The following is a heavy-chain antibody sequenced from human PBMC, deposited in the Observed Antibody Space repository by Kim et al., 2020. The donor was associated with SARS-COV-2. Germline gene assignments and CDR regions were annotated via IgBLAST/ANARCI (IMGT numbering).Heavy chain of an antibody. V-gene: IGHV4-39*07. CDR3: AGDGNTIKWFYY. Sequence: LETLSLTCTVPSGLITYSNAHWGWIRQAPGRGLEWIGTTSYSGTARYNPSLESRVTISVETSKSQFSLTLRSVTAADTAMYYCAGDGNTIKWFYYWGQGT. J-gene: IGHJ4*02. CDR2: TSYSGTA. CDR1: SGLITYSNAH. D-gene: IGHD1-26*01.